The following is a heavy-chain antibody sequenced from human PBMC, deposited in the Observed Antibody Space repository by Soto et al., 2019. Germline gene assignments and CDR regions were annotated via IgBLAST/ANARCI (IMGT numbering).Heavy chain of an antibody. Sequence: EVQLLESGGGLVQPGGSLRLSCAASGFTFSSYAMSWVRQAPGKGLEWVSAISGSGGSTYYADSMKGRFTISRDNSKNTLYLQIHSLRAEDTAVYYCAKGQWLWLDLDAFDIWGQGTMVTVSS. V-gene: IGHV3-23*01. J-gene: IGHJ3*02. CDR2: ISGSGGST. CDR1: GFTFSSYA. CDR3: AKGQWLWLDLDAFDI. D-gene: IGHD6-19*01.